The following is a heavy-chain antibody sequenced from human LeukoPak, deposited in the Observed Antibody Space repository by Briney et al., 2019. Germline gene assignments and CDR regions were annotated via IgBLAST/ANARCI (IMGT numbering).Heavy chain of an antibody. CDR2: LYSGGST. D-gene: IGHD4-17*01. J-gene: IGHJ4*02. V-gene: IGHV3-66*01. CDR1: GFTVSSNY. CDR3: AREEGYGDYLDY. Sequence: GGSLRLSCAASGFTVSSNYMSWVRQAPGKGLEWVSVLYSGGSTYYADSVKGRFTISRDNSKNTVYLQMNSLRAEDTAVYYCAREEGYGDYLDYWGQGTLVTVSS.